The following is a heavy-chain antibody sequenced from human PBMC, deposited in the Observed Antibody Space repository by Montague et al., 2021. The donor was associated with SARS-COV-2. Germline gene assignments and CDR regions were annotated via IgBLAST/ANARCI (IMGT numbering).Heavy chain of an antibody. J-gene: IGHJ4*02. CDR1: GGSISTYY. Sequence: SETLSLTCSVSGGSISTYYWSWIRQPPGKGLEWIGYIYYSGSTNYNPSLKSRVTISIDTSKNQFSLELSSVTAADMAADYCACPGGYCTGGSCYYVYWGQGTLVTVSS. CDR3: ACPGGYCTGGSCYYVY. V-gene: IGHV4-59*01. CDR2: IYYSGST. D-gene: IGHD2-15*01.